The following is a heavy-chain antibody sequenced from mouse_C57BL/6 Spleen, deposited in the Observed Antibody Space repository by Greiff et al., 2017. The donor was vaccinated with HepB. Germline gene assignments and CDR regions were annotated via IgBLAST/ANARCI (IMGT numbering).Heavy chain of an antibody. CDR1: GYAFTNYL. J-gene: IGHJ1*03. V-gene: IGHV1-54*01. D-gene: IGHD1-1*01. Sequence: QVQLQQSGAELVRPGTSVKVSCKASGYAFTNYLIEWVKQRPGQGLEWIGVINPGSGGTNYNEKFKGKATLTADKSSSTAYMQLSSLTSEDSAVYFCARGRSSYGYFDVWGKGTTVTVSS. CDR2: INPGSGGT. CDR3: ARGRSSYGYFDV.